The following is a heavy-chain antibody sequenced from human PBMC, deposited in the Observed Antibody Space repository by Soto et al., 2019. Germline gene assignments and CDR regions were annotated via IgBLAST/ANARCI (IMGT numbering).Heavy chain of an antibody. D-gene: IGHD2-21*02. CDR1: GGSFSGYY. Sequence: ETLSLTCAVYGGSFSGYYWSWIRQPPGKGLEWIGEINHSGSTNYNPSLKSRVTISVDTSKNQFSLKLSSVTAADTAVNYCARGAGGDFYFDYWGQGTLVTVSS. J-gene: IGHJ4*02. V-gene: IGHV4-34*01. CDR2: INHSGST. CDR3: ARGAGGDFYFDY.